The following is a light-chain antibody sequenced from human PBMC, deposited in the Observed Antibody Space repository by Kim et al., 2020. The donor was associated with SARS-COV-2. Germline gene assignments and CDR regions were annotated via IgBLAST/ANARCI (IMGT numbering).Light chain of an antibody. J-gene: IGKJ2*01. CDR2: GAS. Sequence: EIVLTQSPGTLSLSPGERATLYCRATQSVSSSYLAWYQQKPGQAPRFLIYGASTRATGIPDRFSGSESGTDFTLTISRLEPEDFAVYYCLQYGTSPYTFGQGTKVDIK. CDR3: LQYGTSPYT. V-gene: IGKV3-20*01. CDR1: QSVSSSY.